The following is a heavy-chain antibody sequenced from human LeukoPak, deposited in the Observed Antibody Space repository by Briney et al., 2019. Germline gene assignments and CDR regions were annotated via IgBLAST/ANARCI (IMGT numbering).Heavy chain of an antibody. J-gene: IGHJ4*02. CDR1: GFTFDDYA. Sequence: PGRSLRLSCAASGFTFDDYAMHWVRQAPGKGLEWVSGISWNSGSIGYADSVKGRFTISRDNAKNSLYLQMNSLRAEDTALYYCAKDVGIVSYYFDYWGQGILVTVSS. CDR2: ISWNSGSI. V-gene: IGHV3-9*01. D-gene: IGHD1-26*01. CDR3: AKDVGIVSYYFDY.